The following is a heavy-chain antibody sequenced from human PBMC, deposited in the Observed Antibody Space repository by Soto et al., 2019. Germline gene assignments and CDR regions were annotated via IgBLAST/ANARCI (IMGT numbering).Heavy chain of an antibody. CDR1: GFSFGDYY. D-gene: IGHD3-10*01. CDR3: ARDLRFVDLHYYLVS. J-gene: IGHJ4*02. V-gene: IGHV3-11*01. Sequence: GGSLRLSCETSGFSFGDYYMSWIRQAPGRGLEWGSLISSTGTTIYYADSVKGRFTISRDNVRSTLFLMMNNLRSEDTAVYYCARDLRFVDLHYYLVSWGPETLVTVSS. CDR2: ISSTGTTI.